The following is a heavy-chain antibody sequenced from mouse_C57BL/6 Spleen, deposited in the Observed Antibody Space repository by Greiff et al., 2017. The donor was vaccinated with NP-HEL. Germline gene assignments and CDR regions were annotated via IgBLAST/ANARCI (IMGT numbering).Heavy chain of an antibody. CDR1: GYTFTSYW. V-gene: IGHV1-59*01. Sequence: QVQLQQPGAELVRPGTSVKLSCTASGYTFTSYWMHWVKQTPGQGLEWIGVIDPSDSSTNYTHKFKGQATLSVDKSSSTAFMQLSSLTSEDSSVDYCAREGGSRGYFDVWGTGTTVTVAS. CDR3: AREGGSRGYFDV. CDR2: IDPSDSST. J-gene: IGHJ1*03. D-gene: IGHD1-1*01.